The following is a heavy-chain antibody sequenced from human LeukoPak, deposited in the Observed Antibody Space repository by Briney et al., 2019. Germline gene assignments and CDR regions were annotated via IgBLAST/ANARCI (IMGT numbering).Heavy chain of an antibody. CDR3: ARDMYYYGSGSYGGGDY. J-gene: IGHJ4*02. Sequence: GASVKVSCKASGYTFTNYGFSWVRQAPGQGPEWMGWISAYNGNTKYVQKLQGRVTMTTDTSTSTAYMELRSLRSDDTAVYYCARDMYYYGSGSYGGGDYWGQGTLVTVSS. D-gene: IGHD3-10*01. CDR1: GYTFTNYG. CDR2: ISAYNGNT. V-gene: IGHV1-18*01.